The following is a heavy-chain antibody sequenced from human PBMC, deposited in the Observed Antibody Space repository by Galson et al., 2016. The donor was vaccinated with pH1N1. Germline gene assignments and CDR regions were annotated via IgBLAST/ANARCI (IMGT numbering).Heavy chain of an antibody. J-gene: IGHJ4*02. Sequence: QSGAEVKKPRESLRISCKGFGYSFSNYWIAWVRQMPGKGLECMGGIYPGDSDTKYNPSFEGQVVISADKSISSVFLQWNSLEASDTAMYYCARSTKGVSTGHFDSWGQGTLVTVSS. CDR2: IYPGDSDT. D-gene: IGHD1-1*01. CDR3: ARSTKGVSTGHFDS. V-gene: IGHV5-51*03. CDR1: GYSFSNYW.